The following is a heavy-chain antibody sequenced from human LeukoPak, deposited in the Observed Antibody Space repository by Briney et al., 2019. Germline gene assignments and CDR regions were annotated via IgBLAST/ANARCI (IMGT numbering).Heavy chain of an antibody. CDR3: AKVRTITIFGVVSAGFDP. D-gene: IGHD3-3*01. CDR2: IRYDGSNK. Sequence: GGSLRLSCAASGFTFSSYGMHWVRQAPGKGLEWVAFIRYDGSNKYYADSVKGRFTISRDNSKNTLYLQMNSLRAEDTAVYYCAKVRTITIFGVVSAGFDPWGQGTLVTVSS. CDR1: GFTFSSYG. V-gene: IGHV3-30*02. J-gene: IGHJ5*02.